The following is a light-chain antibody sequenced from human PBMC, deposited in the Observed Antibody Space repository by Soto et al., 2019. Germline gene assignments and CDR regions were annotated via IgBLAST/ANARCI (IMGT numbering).Light chain of an antibody. Sequence: QSALTQPPSASGSPGQSVTISCTGSSSDVGGYDYVSWYQQHPGKAPKLMIYEVSKRPSGVPDRFSGYKSANTASLTVSGLQAEDEAQYYCSSYAGSNNLVFGGGTKLTVL. V-gene: IGLV2-8*01. J-gene: IGLJ2*01. CDR3: SSYAGSNNLV. CDR1: SSDVGGYDY. CDR2: EVS.